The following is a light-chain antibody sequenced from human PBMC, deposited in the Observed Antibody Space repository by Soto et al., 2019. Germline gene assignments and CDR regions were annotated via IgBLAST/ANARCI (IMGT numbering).Light chain of an antibody. CDR3: QQYGSSIT. Sequence: EIVLTQSPGTLSLSPGERATLSCRASQSVPRSYLAWYQQKPSQAPRLLIYGTSSRATGIPDRFSGSGSGTDFTLTISRLEPEDFAVFYCQQYGSSITFGQGTRLEIK. V-gene: IGKV3-20*01. CDR1: QSVPRSY. CDR2: GTS. J-gene: IGKJ5*01.